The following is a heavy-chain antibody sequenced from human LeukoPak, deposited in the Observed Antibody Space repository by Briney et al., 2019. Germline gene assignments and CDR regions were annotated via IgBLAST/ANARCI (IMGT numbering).Heavy chain of an antibody. CDR1: GFSFSDYW. V-gene: IGHV3-66*01. CDR3: ARGSIAVAVPLFDY. CDR2: IYTGGST. D-gene: IGHD6-19*01. J-gene: IGHJ4*02. Sequence: PGGSLRLSCAVSGFSFSDYWMSWVRQAPGKGLEWVSAIYTGGSTYYVGSVKGRFTISRDNSKNTLYLQMNSLRAEDTAVYYCARGSIAVAVPLFDYWGQGTLVTVSS.